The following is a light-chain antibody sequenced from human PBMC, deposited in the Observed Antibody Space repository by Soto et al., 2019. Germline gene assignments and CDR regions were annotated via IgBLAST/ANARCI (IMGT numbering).Light chain of an antibody. CDR2: ATS. CDR1: QDIRSY. CDR3: QQSYSSPRT. Sequence: DIEMTQSPSSLSASVGDRVTITCRTSQDIRSYLNWYQQRPGKAPQLLIYATSSLQSGVPSRFSGSGSGTDFALTISSLQPEDFATYYCQQSYSSPRTSGQGTKVEIK. J-gene: IGKJ2*01. V-gene: IGKV1-39*01.